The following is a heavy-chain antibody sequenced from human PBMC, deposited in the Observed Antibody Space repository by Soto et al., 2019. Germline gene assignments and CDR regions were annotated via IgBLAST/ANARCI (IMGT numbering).Heavy chain of an antibody. J-gene: IGHJ4*02. Sequence: GASLKISCKGSGYCFTSYWLGGGRQRPVKRLEWIGIIYPRYSDTIYSPSVPGKVTISADQCISTAYLQGSSLKASDTGLYFCARHPISGLFDYWGQGTLVTVSS. CDR3: ARHPISGLFDY. CDR2: IYPRYSDT. V-gene: IGHV5-51*01. CDR1: GYCFTSYW. D-gene: IGHD2-21*02.